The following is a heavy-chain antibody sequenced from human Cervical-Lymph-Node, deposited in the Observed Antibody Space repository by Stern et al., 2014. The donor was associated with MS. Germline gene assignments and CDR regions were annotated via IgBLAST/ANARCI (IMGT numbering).Heavy chain of an antibody. V-gene: IGHV1-18*01. J-gene: IGHJ3*02. CDR1: GYTFTSYG. CDR3: ARGLLGSENAFDI. Sequence: VQLVESGADVKKPGASVKVSCNASGYTFTSYGLSWVRQAPGQWLEWWGWISAYNGNTNYAQKLQGRVTMTTDTSTSTAYMELRSLRSDDTAVYYCARGLLGSENAFDIWGQGTMVTVSS. CDR2: ISAYNGNT. D-gene: IGHD2-15*01.